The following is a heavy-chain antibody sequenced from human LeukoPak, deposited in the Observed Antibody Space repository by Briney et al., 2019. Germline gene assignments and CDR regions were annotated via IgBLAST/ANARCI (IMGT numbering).Heavy chain of an antibody. CDR2: IYYSGST. V-gene: IGHV4-59*08. J-gene: IGHJ6*02. CDR3: ARTSSWSYYYYGMDV. Sequence: HSETLSLTCTVSGGSISSYYWSWIRQPPGKGLEWIGYIYYSGSTNYNPSLKSRVTISVDTSKNQFSLKLSSVTAADTAVYYCARTSSWSYYYYGMDVWGQGTTVTVSS. CDR1: GGSISSYY. D-gene: IGHD6-13*01.